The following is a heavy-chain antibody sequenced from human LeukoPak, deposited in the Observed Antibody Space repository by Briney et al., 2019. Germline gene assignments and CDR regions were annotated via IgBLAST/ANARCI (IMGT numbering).Heavy chain of an antibody. CDR2: ISGSGGST. Sequence: GGSLRLSCAASGFTFSSYAMSWVRQAPGKGLEWVSAISGSGGSTYYADSVKGRFTISRDNSKNTLYLQMNSLRAEDTAVYYCAKGGGTTIAAAGTLDYWGQGTLVTVSS. D-gene: IGHD6-13*01. CDR1: GFTFSSYA. V-gene: IGHV3-23*01. J-gene: IGHJ4*02. CDR3: AKGGGTTIAAAGTLDY.